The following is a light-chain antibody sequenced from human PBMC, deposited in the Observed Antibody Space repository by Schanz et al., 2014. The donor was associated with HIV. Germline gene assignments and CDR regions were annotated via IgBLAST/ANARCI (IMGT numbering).Light chain of an antibody. CDR3: ATWDDSLNAWV. CDR1: SSNIGSNY. J-gene: IGLJ3*02. Sequence: QSVLTQPPSASGTPGQRVTISCSGSSSNIGSNYVYWYQQLPGTAPKLLIYNTDQRPSGVPDRFSGSKSGTAASLAISGLQSEDEADYYCATWDDSLNAWVFGGGTKLTVL. V-gene: IGLV1-44*01. CDR2: NTD.